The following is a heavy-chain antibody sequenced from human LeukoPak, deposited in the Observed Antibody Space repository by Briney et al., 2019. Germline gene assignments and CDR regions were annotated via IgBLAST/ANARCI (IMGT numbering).Heavy chain of an antibody. Sequence: PSETLSLTCTVSGGSISSYYWSWIRQPPGKGLEWIGYIYYSGSTNYNPSLKSRVTISVDTSKNQFSLKLSSVTAADTAVYYCARGLSRPSLYSRNWFDPWGQGTLVTVSS. CDR3: ARGLSRPSLYSRNWFDP. D-gene: IGHD6-13*01. V-gene: IGHV4-59*01. J-gene: IGHJ5*02. CDR2: IYYSGST. CDR1: GGSISSYY.